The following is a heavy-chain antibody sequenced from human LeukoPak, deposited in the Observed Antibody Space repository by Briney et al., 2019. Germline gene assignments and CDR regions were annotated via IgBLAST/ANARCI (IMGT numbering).Heavy chain of an antibody. CDR2: IYYSGTT. CDR1: GGSISTYY. D-gene: IGHD6-13*01. V-gene: IGHV4-59*01. Sequence: SETLSLTCTVSGGSISTYYWTWIRQPPGKGLEWLVYIYYSGTTNYNPSLKSRVTMSVDTSKNQFSLRLNSVTAADTAVYYCARRLAVTGRYYFDYWGPGTLVTVSS. CDR3: ARRLAVTGRYYFDY. J-gene: IGHJ4*01.